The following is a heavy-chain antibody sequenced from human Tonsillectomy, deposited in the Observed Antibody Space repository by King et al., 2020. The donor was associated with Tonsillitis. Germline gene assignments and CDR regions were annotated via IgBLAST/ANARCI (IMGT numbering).Heavy chain of an antibody. CDR1: GGSISSYY. J-gene: IGHJ6*02. D-gene: IGHD6-19*01. V-gene: IGHV4-59*01. Sequence: QLQESGPGLVKPSETLSLTCTVSGGSISSYYWSWIRQPPGKGLEWIGYIYYSGSTNYNPSLKSRVTISVDTSKNQFSLKLSSVTAADTAVYYCAGRIAVAGTLYYYYYGMDVWGQGTTVTVSS. CDR2: IYYSGST. CDR3: AGRIAVAGTLYYYYYGMDV.